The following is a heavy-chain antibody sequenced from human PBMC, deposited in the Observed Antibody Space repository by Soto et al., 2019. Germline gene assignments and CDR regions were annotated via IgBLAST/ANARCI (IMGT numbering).Heavy chain of an antibody. Sequence: ASVKVSCKAPADTFTSYYIHWVRQAPGHGLEWMGRINPNGGSTRFAQTFQGRITMTRDTSTSTVYMELRSLRSEDTAMYYCERRAQIAVAGKLSVFDIWGQGTMVAVTS. CDR1: ADTFTSYY. CDR2: INPNGGST. CDR3: ERRAQIAVAGKLSVFDI. J-gene: IGHJ3*02. V-gene: IGHV1-46*01. D-gene: IGHD6-19*01.